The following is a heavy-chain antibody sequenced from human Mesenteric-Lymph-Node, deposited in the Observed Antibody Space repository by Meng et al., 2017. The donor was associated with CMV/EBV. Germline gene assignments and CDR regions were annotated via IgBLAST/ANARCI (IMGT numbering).Heavy chain of an antibody. J-gene: IGHJ4*02. Sequence: GGSLRLSCVASAFTLSDNYMTWIRQAPGKGLEWVSYISSSGTIKHYADSVKGRFIISRDNAKNSLYLQMNSLRAEDTAVYYCARGLRGSASYWGQGTLVTVSS. CDR1: AFTLSDNY. CDR2: ISSSGTIK. D-gene: IGHD3-10*01. V-gene: IGHV3-11*04. CDR3: ARGLRGSASY.